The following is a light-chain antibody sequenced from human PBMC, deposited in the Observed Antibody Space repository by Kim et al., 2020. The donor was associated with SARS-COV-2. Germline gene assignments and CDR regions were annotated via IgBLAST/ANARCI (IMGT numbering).Light chain of an antibody. CDR3: SSYTSSSTYV. J-gene: IGLJ1*01. Sequence: GQTIPSSCNGTSVNFGDYIYVSCYQQHPRKAPKIMIYDVSKRPSGVSNRFSGSKSGNTASLTISGLQAEDEADYYCSSYTSSSTYVFGTGTKVTVL. V-gene: IGLV2-14*03. CDR1: SVNFGDYIY. CDR2: DVS.